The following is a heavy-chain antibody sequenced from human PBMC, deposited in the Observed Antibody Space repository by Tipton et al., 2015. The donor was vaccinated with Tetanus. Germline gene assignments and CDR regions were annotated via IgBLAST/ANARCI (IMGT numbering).Heavy chain of an antibody. CDR1: GYTFTDYY. CDR2: IHPGGGRT. V-gene: IGHV1-46*01. D-gene: IGHD1-14*01. J-gene: IGHJ3*02. Sequence: QLVQSGAEVKEPGASVKISCRASGYTFTDYYILWVRRAPGQGLERMGIIHPGGGRTTYAQGFKGRVILTREKSTSTVYLHLNSLRSDDTAFYFCVRDADMWATRKAFDIWGQGTMVTVSS. CDR3: VRDADMWATRKAFDI.